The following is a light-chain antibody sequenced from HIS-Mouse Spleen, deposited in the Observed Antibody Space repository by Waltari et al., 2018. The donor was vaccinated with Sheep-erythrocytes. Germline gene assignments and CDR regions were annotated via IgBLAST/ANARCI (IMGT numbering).Light chain of an antibody. CDR3: QQYGSSPPYT. J-gene: IGKJ2*01. V-gene: IGKV3-20*01. Sequence: EIVFTQSPGTLSLSPWERATLSCRASQSVSSSYLAWYQQKPGQAPSLLIYGASSRATGIPDRFSGSGSATDLTLTISRLEPEDYAVYYCQQYGSSPPYTFGQGTKLEIK. CDR1: QSVSSSY. CDR2: GAS.